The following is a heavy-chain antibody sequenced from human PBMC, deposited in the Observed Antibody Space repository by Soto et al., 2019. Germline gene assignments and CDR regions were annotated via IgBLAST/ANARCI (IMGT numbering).Heavy chain of an antibody. CDR1: GFTFSNAW. V-gene: IGHV3-15*07. J-gene: IGHJ4*01. CDR3: TTDSYSTIIKVRFDC. CDR2: IKSKTDGGTT. Sequence: GGSLRLSCAASGFTFSNAWINWVRQAPGKGLEWVGRIKSKTDGGTTDYAEPVKGRFAISRDDSNNMVYLQMNSLKIEDTAVYYCTTDSYSTIIKVRFDCWGHGILVTVSS. D-gene: IGHD2-8*01.